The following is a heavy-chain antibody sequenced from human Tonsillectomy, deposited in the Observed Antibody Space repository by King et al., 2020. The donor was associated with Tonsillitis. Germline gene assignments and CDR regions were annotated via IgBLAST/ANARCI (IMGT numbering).Heavy chain of an antibody. J-gene: IGHJ3*02. CDR2: IYWNDDK. CDR1: GFSLSTSEVG. V-gene: IGHV2-5*01. Sequence: TLKESGPTVVKPTQTLTLTCTFSGFSLSTSEVGVGWIRQPPGKALEWLALIYWNDDKRYRPSLKRRLTITKDTSKNQVVLTMTNMDPVDTATSYFVPFRPAPMDDAFTIWGQGTRVTVSS. D-gene: IGHD3-10*01. CDR3: VPFRPAPMDDAFTI.